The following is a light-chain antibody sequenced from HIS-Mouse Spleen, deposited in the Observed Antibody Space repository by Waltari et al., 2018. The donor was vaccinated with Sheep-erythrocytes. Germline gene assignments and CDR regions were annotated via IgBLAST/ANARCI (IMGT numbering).Light chain of an antibody. CDR3: CCSAGSSTNWV. V-gene: IGLV2-23*01. J-gene: IGLJ3*02. CDR2: EGS. Sequence: QSALTQPPSASGSPGQSVTISCTGTSSDVGGYNLVSWYQQHPGKAPKLMIYEGSKRPPWVVHGLSGSKTANTASLTTVGLQHEDDAADYCCCSAGSSTNWVFGGGTKLTVL. CDR1: SSDVGGYNL.